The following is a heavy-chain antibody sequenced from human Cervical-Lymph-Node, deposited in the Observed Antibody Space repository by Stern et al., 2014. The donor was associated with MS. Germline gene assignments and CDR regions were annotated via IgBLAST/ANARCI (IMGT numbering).Heavy chain of an antibody. J-gene: IGHJ6*02. D-gene: IGHD3-16*01. Sequence: QVQLQQWGAGLLKHSETLSLICAVYGGSFSGYYWSWIRQPPGKGLEWIGENNHSGSTNNNPSVKGRVTISVAASKNQCSRKVSPVTAADTAVYYCAREEGGHNGRDVWDQGTTVTVS. V-gene: IGHV4-34*01. CDR1: GGSFSGYY. CDR3: AREEGGHNGRDV. CDR2: NNHSGST.